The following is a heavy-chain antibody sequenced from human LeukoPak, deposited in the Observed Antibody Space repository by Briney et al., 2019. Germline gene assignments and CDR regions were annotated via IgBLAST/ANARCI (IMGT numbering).Heavy chain of an antibody. Sequence: SETLSLTCTVSGDSISSGGSYWSWTRQHPGEGLECIGYIYYSGTTNYNPSLKSRVTISVDTSKNQFSLKLSSVTAADTAVYYCARAACSSTSCYAGYYYGMGVWGQGTTVTVSS. V-gene: IGHV4-31*03. CDR3: ARAACSSTSCYAGYYYGMGV. J-gene: IGHJ6*02. CDR1: GDSISSGGSY. CDR2: IYYSGTT. D-gene: IGHD2-2*01.